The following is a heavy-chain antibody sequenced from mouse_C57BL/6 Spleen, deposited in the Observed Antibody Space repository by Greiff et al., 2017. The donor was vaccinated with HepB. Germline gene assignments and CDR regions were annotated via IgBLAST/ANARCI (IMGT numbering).Heavy chain of an antibody. CDR1: GYTFTSYW. CDR2: IYPSDSET. J-gene: IGHJ2*01. D-gene: IGHD2-5*01. V-gene: IGHV1-61*01. CDR3: ASIYSNHYFDY. Sequence: VQLQQPGAELVRPGSSVKLSCKASGYTFTSYWMDWVKQRPGQGLEWIGNIYPSDSETHYNQKFKDKATLTVDKSSSTAYMQLSSLTSEDSAVYYCASIYSNHYFDYWGQGTTLTVSS.